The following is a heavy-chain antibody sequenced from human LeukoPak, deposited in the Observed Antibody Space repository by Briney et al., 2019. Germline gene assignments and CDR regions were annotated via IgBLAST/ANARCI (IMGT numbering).Heavy chain of an antibody. CDR1: GGSISSSSYY. Sequence: SETLSLTCTVPGGSISSSSYYWGWIRQPPGKGLEWIGSIYYSGSTYYNPSLKSRVTISVDTSKNQFSLKLSSVTAADTAVYYCARLGTVTRAYYYYGMDVWGQGTTVTVSS. D-gene: IGHD4-17*01. V-gene: IGHV4-39*01. CDR2: IYYSGST. CDR3: ARLGTVTRAYYYYGMDV. J-gene: IGHJ6*02.